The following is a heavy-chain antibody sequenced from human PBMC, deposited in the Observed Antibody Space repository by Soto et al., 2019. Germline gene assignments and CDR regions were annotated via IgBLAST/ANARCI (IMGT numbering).Heavy chain of an antibody. CDR1: GFTFSSYA. V-gene: IGHV3-30-3*01. CDR3: ARDQSTVTTDRYYYGMDV. Sequence: PGGSLRLSCAASGFTFSSYAMHWVRQAPGKGLEWVAVISYDGSNKYYADSVKGRFTISRDNSKNTLYLQMNSLRAEDTAVYYCARDQSTVTTDRYYYGMDVWGQGTTVTVSS. CDR2: ISYDGSNK. J-gene: IGHJ6*02. D-gene: IGHD4-17*01.